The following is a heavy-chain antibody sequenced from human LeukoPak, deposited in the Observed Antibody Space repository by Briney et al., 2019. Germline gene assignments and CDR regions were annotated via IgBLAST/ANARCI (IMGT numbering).Heavy chain of an antibody. V-gene: IGHV1-18*01. CDR1: GYTFTTYG. Sequence: ASVKVSCKVSGYTFTTYGISWVRQARGQGLEWMGWISAYNGNTNYAQKLQGRVTMTTDTSTSTAYMELRSLRSDDTAVYYCARDVTMIVVAGGYWGQGTLVTVSS. CDR3: ARDVTMIVVAGGY. CDR2: ISAYNGNT. D-gene: IGHD3-22*01. J-gene: IGHJ4*02.